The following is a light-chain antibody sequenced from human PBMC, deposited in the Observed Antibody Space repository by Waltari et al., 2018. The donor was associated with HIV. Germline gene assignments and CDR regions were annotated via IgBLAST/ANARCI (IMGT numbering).Light chain of an antibody. CDR1: RSADKW. Sequence: DIRMTQSPSVLPASVGDRVSITCRASRSADKWVAGYQQKPGKAPRLLIHKASTLQNGVPSRVSGRGAGTEFTLTISSLQPDDFATYYCQQYNSLPTFGGGTEV. J-gene: IGKJ4*01. CDR3: QQYNSLPT. V-gene: IGKV1-5*03. CDR2: KAS.